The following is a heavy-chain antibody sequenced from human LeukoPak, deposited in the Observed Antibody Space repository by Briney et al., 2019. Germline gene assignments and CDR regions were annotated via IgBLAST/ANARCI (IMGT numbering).Heavy chain of an antibody. Sequence: PSETLSLTCAVSGASISSGNWWSWVRQPPGKGLEWIGEIHHTESTNYNPSLKSRVTISLDRSKNHFSLKLTSVTAADTAVYYCARDQGLNTWSQGTLVTVSS. J-gene: IGHJ4*02. CDR3: ARDQGLNT. V-gene: IGHV4-4*02. CDR2: IHHTEST. CDR1: GASISSGNW.